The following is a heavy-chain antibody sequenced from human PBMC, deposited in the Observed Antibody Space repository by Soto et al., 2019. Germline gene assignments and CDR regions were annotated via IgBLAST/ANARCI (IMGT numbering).Heavy chain of an antibody. V-gene: IGHV4-39*01. J-gene: IGHJ3*02. CDR1: GGSISSSSYY. CDR2: IYYSGST. D-gene: IGHD3-10*01. CDR3: ARHSRVWFGDDAFDI. Sequence: QLQLQESGPGLVKPSETLSLTCTVSGGSISSSSYYWGWIRQPPGKGLEWIGSIYYSGSTYYNPSLKGRVTISVDTSKNQFSLKLSSVTAADTAVYYCARHSRVWFGDDAFDIWGQGTMVTVSS.